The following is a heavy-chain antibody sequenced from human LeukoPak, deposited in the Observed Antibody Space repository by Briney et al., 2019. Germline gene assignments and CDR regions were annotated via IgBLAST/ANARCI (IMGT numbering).Heavy chain of an antibody. CDR1: GYTFTGYY. V-gene: IGHV1-2*02. Sequence: ASVTVSFKASGYTFTGYYMHWVRQAPGQGLEWMGWINPNSGGTNYAQKFQGRVTTTRDTSISTAYMELSRLRSDDTAVYYCARGPYYHDSRGYYNYWGQGTLVTVSS. CDR3: ARGPYYHDSRGYYNY. J-gene: IGHJ4*02. CDR2: INPNSGGT. D-gene: IGHD3-22*01.